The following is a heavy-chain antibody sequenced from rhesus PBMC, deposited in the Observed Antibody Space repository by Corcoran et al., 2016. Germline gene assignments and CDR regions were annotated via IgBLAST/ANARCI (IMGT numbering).Heavy chain of an antibody. CDR1: GGSISGYYY. CDR3: ARQKGRDHYGLDS. J-gene: IGHJ6*01. Sequence: QVQLQESGPGVVKPSETLSLTCAVSGGSISGYYYWSWIRQPPGKGLEWIGSIYSNSESTNYNPSLKIRVTISKDTSKNQFSLKLSSVTATDTAVYYCARQKGRDHYGLDSWGQGVVVTVSS. CDR2: IYSNSEST. V-gene: IGHV4S12*01.